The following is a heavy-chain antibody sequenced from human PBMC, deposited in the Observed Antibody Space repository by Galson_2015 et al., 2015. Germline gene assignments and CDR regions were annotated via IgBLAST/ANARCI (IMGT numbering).Heavy chain of an antibody. V-gene: IGHV1-3*01. CDR2: INAGNGNT. CDR1: GYTFTSYA. D-gene: IGHD5-12*01. J-gene: IGHJ6*02. Sequence: SEKVSCKASGYTFTSYAMHWVRQAPGQRLEWIGWINAGNGNTKYSQKFQGRVTITRDTSASTAYMELSSLRSEDTAVYYCAGRTYDRPTEYYYYGMDVWGQGTLVTISS. CDR3: AGRTYDRPTEYYYYGMDV.